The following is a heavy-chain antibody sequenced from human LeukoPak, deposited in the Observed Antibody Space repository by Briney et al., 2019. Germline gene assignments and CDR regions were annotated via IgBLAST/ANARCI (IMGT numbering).Heavy chain of an antibody. J-gene: IGHJ4*02. V-gene: IGHV3-48*01. CDR2: ISSGADRI. Sequence: GGSLRLSCVGFGFTFRSHGMNWVRQAPGKGPEWISYISSGADRIYYADSVRGRLAISRDNDRNSLFLDMNTLRAEDTAVYYCARANPTIPIFYFDFWGRGTLVTVSS. CDR3: ARANPTIPIFYFDF. D-gene: IGHD2-2*02. CDR1: GFTFRSHG.